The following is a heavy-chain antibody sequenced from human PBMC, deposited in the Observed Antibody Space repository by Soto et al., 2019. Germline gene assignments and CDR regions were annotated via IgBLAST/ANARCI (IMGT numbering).Heavy chain of an antibody. J-gene: IGHJ4*02. D-gene: IGHD6-6*01. V-gene: IGHV4-34*01. Sequence: QVQLHQWGAGLLKPSETLSLVCSIYSGSFSGYYWSWIRQPPGKGLEWIGEISQSGNTNYSPSLKSRVSISIDTSKKQFSLNLASVSAADTAVYYCARAPKVSGSSQTRPDFRGQGTLVTVSS. CDR3: ARAPKVSGSSQTRPDF. CDR1: SGSFSGYY. CDR2: ISQSGNT.